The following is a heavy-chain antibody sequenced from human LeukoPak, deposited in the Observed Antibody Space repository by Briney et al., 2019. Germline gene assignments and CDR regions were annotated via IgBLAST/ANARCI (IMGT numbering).Heavy chain of an antibody. CDR2: IYPDDSDT. CDR3: ARHVTAAGPFDY. V-gene: IGHV5-51*01. J-gene: IGHJ4*01. Sequence: RGESLKISCKTSGFSFTNYWIGWVRQMPRKGLEWMGIIYPDDSDTRYSPSFQGQVTISADKSISTAYLQWSSLKASDTAMYFCARHVTAAGPFDYWGHGTLVTVTS. D-gene: IGHD6-13*01. CDR1: GFSFTNYW.